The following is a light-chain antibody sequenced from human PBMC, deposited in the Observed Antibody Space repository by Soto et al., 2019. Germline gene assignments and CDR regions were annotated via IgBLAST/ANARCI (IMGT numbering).Light chain of an antibody. J-gene: IGKJ4*01. Sequence: EIVLTQSPATLSLSPGERATLSCRASQSVRNYLAWYQQKPGQAPRLLIYDASNRATGIPARFSGSGSGTDFTLTISSLEPEDSAVYYCQQRSVWLTFGGGPKVEIK. CDR3: QQRSVWLT. V-gene: IGKV3-11*01. CDR2: DAS. CDR1: QSVRNY.